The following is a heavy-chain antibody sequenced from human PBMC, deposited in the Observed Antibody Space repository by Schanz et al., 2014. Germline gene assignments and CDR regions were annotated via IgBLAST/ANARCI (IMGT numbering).Heavy chain of an antibody. CDR2: TSTDGTKT. J-gene: IGHJ3*02. CDR1: GFTFRGHA. D-gene: IGHD6-19*01. V-gene: IGHV3-30*04. CDR3: ATDYSGGGCHI. Sequence: QVQLVESGGGLVKPGGSLRLSCAASGFTFRGHAMHWVRQAPGQGLEKVAVTSTDGTKTYYAASVRGRFTISRDNSKNTVYLQMNSLRAEDTALYFCATDYSGGGCHIWGQGTMVTVSS.